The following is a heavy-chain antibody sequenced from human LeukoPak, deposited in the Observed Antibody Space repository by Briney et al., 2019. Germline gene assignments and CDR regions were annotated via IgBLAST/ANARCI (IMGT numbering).Heavy chain of an antibody. V-gene: IGHV4-39*01. CDR1: GGSTSSSNYY. CDR3: ARLGAGPTYYDFWSGYSSFYFDY. Sequence: SETLSLTCTVSGGSTSSSNYYWGWIRQPPGKGLEWIGGIHYSGNTYYNPSLKSRATISVDTSKNQFSLKLSSVTAADTAVYYCARLGAGPTYYDFWSGYSSFYFDYWGQGTLVTVSS. D-gene: IGHD3-3*01. CDR2: IHYSGNT. J-gene: IGHJ4*02.